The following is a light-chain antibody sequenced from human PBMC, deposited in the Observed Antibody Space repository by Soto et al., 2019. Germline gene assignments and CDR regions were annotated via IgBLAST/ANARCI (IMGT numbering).Light chain of an antibody. CDR3: GTWDNSLSSVV. Sequence: QSVLTQPPSVSAAPGQKVTISCSGSFSNIGNNYVSWYQQLPDTAPKLLIYDNNKRPSGIPDRFSGSKSDTSATLGITGLQTGDEADYYCGTWDNSLSSVVFGGGTKLTVL. J-gene: IGLJ2*01. V-gene: IGLV1-51*01. CDR1: FSNIGNNY. CDR2: DNN.